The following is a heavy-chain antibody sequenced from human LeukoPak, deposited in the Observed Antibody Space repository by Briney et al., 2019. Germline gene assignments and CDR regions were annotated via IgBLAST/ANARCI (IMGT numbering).Heavy chain of an antibody. CDR1: GGFISSDY. CDR3: ARVSVVYGMDV. V-gene: IGHV4-59*01. CDR2: MYYTGST. Sequence: SETLSLTCSVSGGFISSDYWSWIRQPPGKGLEWIGYMYYTGSTNYNPSFKSRVTISLATSKTQFSLKLSSVTPADTAVYYCARVSVVYGMDVWGQGTTVTVSS. J-gene: IGHJ6*02.